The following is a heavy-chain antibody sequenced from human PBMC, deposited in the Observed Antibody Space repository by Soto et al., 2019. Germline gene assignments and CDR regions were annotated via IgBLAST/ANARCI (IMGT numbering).Heavy chain of an antibody. CDR3: ASTMYAGEKNYYYYYYMDV. J-gene: IGHJ6*03. CDR2: INHSGST. D-gene: IGHD2-8*01. V-gene: IGHV4-34*01. CDR1: GGSFRGYY. Sequence: PSETLSLTCAVYGGSFRGYYWSWIRQPPGKGLEWVGEINHSGSTNYNPSLKSRVTISVDTSKNQFSLKLSSVTAADTAVYYCASTMYAGEKNYYYYYYMDVWGKGTTVTVSS.